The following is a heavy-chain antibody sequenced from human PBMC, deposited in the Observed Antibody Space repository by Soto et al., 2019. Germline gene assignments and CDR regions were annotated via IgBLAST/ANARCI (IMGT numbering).Heavy chain of an antibody. J-gene: IGHJ6*02. V-gene: IGHV1-18*01. CDR1: GYTLTRNG. Sequence: GASVKVSCKTSGYTLTRNGIILVRQAPGQGLEWMGWISPKSGSIKYAQKFQGRVIMTTDTSTSTAYMELRSLRSDDTAVYYCVKDRDSNSWPSRDVWGPGTTVTVSS. D-gene: IGHD3-22*01. CDR3: VKDRDSNSWPSRDV. CDR2: ISPKSGSI.